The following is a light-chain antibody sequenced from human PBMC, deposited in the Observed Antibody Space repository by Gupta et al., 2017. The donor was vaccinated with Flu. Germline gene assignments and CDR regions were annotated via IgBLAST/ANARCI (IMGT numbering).Light chain of an antibody. Sequence: EIVLTQSPATLSLSPGERATLSCRASQSVSSYLAWYQQKPGQAPRLLIYDTSNRDRGIPARFSGSGSGTEFTLTISSLEPEDFAVYYCQHRSNWPITFGRGTKVDIK. V-gene: IGKV3-11*01. CDR1: QSVSSY. CDR2: DTS. CDR3: QHRSNWPIT. J-gene: IGKJ4*01.